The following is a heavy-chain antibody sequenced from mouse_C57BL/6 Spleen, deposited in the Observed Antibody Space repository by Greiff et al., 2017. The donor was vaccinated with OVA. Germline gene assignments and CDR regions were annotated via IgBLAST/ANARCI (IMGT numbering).Heavy chain of an antibody. CDR3: ASPYSNYDYYAMDY. D-gene: IGHD2-5*01. V-gene: IGHV5-17*01. J-gene: IGHJ4*01. CDR2: ISSGSSTI. Sequence: EVQGVESGGGLVKPGGSLKLSCAASGFTFSDYGLHLVRQAPETGLEWVSYISSGSSTIYYAATVKGRFTISRDNAKNTLFLQMTSLRSEDTAMYYCASPYSNYDYYAMDYWGQGTSVTVSS. CDR1: GFTFSDYG.